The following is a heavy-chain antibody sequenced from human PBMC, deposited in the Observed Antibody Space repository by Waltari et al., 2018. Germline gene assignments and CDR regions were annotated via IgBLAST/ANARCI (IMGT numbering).Heavy chain of an antibody. J-gene: IGHJ4*01. Sequence: QVQLQESGPGLVEPSGTLSLTCAVSGDSISSNYWWSWVRQSPGKGLEWIGQIHHSGRTHYNPSFESRLSMSVDRSKNQFSLNLNSVTAADTAVYYCAGDRAIGLFFDYWGHGTLVTVSS. D-gene: IGHD2-2*01. CDR2: IHHSGRT. CDR1: GDSISSNYW. V-gene: IGHV4-4*02. CDR3: AGDRAIGLFFDY.